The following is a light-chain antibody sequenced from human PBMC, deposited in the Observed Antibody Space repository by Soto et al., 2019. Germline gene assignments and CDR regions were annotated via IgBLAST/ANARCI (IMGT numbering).Light chain of an antibody. CDR3: QSNGISLSCYV. V-gene: IGLV1-40*01. CDR1: SSHIGAGYA. J-gene: IGLJ1*01. CDR2: LNN. Sequence: PVLTQPGSRSRAPGQRVPIPCTGSSSHIGAGYALHWSQQRPGAVRRLVIYLNNNRPAGVHDRSSGSKSGAPASLAITGLQPEDEADYYCQSNGISLSCYVFGRGTKFTLL.